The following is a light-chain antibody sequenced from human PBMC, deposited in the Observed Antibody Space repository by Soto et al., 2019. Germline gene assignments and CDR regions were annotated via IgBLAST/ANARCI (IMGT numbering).Light chain of an antibody. J-gene: IGKJ3*01. CDR1: QSVSSN. CDR2: GAS. V-gene: IGKV3-20*01. CDR3: QQYGSSFT. Sequence: EIVMTQSPATLSVSPGERATLSCRASQSVSSNLAWYQQKPGQAPRLLIYGASSRATGIPDRFSGSGSGTDFTLTISRLEPEDFAVYYCQQYGSSFTFGPGTKVDNK.